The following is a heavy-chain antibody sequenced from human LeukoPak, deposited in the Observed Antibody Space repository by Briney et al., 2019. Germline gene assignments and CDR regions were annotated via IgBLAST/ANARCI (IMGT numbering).Heavy chain of an antibody. J-gene: IGHJ4*02. V-gene: IGHV3-30*18. D-gene: IGHD5-18*01. Sequence: GGSLRLSCAASGFTFSSYGMHWVRQAPGKGLEWVAVISYDGSNKYYADSVKGRFTISRDNSKNTLYLQMNSLRAEDSAVYYCAKERDTAIRVTLDYWGQGTLVTVSS. CDR2: ISYDGSNK. CDR1: GFTFSSYG. CDR3: AKERDTAIRVTLDY.